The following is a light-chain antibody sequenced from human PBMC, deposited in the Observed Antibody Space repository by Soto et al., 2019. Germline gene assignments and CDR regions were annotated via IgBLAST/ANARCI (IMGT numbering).Light chain of an antibody. V-gene: IGLV2-14*01. CDR3: SSFTSSTTYV. CDR1: SSDVGNYNY. CDR2: NVN. J-gene: IGLJ1*01. Sequence: QSALTQSASVSGSPGQSITISCTGTSSDVGNYNYVSWYQQHPGEVPKLIIFNVNNRPSGVSNRFSGSKSGNTGSLTISGLQAEDEADYYCSSFTSSTTYVFGTGTKVTVL.